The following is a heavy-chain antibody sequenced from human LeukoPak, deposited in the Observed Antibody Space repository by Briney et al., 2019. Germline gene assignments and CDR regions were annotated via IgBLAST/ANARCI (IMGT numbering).Heavy chain of an antibody. CDR1: GFTFRSHW. CDR3: ANSRTGYGLLDV. Sequence: GGSLRLSXGASGFTFRSHWMSWVRQAPGKGLEWVANIKQDGIEKLYVDSVKGRFTISRDNAKNTLYLQMNSLRVEDTAVYYCANSRTGYGLLDVWGKGTTVTVS. D-gene: IGHD5-18*01. J-gene: IGHJ6*03. V-gene: IGHV3-7*01. CDR2: IKQDGIEK.